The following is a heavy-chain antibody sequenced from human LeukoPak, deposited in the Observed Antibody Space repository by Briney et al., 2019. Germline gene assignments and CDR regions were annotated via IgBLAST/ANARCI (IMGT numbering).Heavy chain of an antibody. CDR3: ARRSGYYSWYFGY. CDR2: IYYSGST. Sequence: SETLSLTCTVSGGSISSYYWSWIRQPPGKGLEWIGYIYYSGSTNYNPSLKSRVTISVDTSKNQFSLKLSSVTAADTAVYYCARRSGYYSWYFGYWGQGTLVTVSS. D-gene: IGHD3-22*01. V-gene: IGHV4-59*01. CDR1: GGSISSYY. J-gene: IGHJ4*02.